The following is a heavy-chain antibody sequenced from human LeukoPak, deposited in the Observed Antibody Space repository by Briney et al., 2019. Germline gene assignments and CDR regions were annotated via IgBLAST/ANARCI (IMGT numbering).Heavy chain of an antibody. CDR3: AKEGNGAFDLDY. CDR2: ISYDGSNK. Sequence: GRSLRLSCAASGFTFSSYGMHWVRQAPGKGLEWVAVISYDGSNKYYADSVKGRFTISRDNSKNTLYLQMNSLRAEDTAVYYCAKEGNGAFDLDYWGQGTLVTVSS. J-gene: IGHJ4*02. V-gene: IGHV3-30*18. D-gene: IGHD4-17*01. CDR1: GFTFSSYG.